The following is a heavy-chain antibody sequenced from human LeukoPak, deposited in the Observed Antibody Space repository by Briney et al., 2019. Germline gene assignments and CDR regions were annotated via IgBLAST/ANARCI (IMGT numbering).Heavy chain of an antibody. CDR2: ISSSSSSI. CDR3: ARASGDIVETATMGSY. CDR1: GFTFSSYS. D-gene: IGHD5-18*01. Sequence: PGGSLRLSCAASGFTFSSYSMNWVRQAPGKGLEWVSSISSSSSSIYYADSMKGRFTISRDNATNSLYLQMNSLRAEDTAVYYCARASGDIVETATMGSYWGQGTLVTVSS. J-gene: IGHJ4*02. V-gene: IGHV3-21*01.